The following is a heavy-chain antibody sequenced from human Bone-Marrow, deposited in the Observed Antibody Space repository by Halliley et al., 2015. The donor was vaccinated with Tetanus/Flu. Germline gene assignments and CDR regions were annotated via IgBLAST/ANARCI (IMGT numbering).Heavy chain of an antibody. Sequence: EGVGEINHHGGTNYNPSLKRRVTMSIDGSKNQFSLKLHSVTVADTAVYYCARRKVGGFKGVDFWDRGTLVSVSS. CDR2: INHHGGT. J-gene: IGHJ4*02. D-gene: IGHD1-26*01. V-gene: IGHV4-34*01. CDR3: ARRKVGGFKGVDF.